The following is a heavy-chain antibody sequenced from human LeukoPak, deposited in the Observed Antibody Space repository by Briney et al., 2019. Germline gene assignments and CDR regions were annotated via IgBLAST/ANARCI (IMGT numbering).Heavy chain of an antibody. V-gene: IGHV1-69*13. D-gene: IGHD6-19*01. Sequence: SVKVSCKASVGTFSSYAISWVRPAPGQGLEWMGGIIPIFGTANYAQKFQGRVTITADESTSTAYMELSSLRSEDTAVYYCARDSSGWYGDYYYYMDVWGKGTTVTVSS. CDR1: VGTFSSYA. CDR3: ARDSSGWYGDYYYYMDV. J-gene: IGHJ6*03. CDR2: IIPIFGTA.